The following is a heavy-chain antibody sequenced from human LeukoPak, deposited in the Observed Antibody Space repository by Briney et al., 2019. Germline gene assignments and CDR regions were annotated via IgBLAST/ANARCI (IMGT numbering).Heavy chain of an antibody. CDR2: LSYSENT. CDR3: AVALITVTGPSTFAV. CDR1: GDSISTDDFH. D-gene: IGHD3-22*01. Sequence: SETLSLTCTVSGDSISTDDFHWVWIRQPPGKGLEWIGSLSYSENTFQNPSLKSRVTVSVDASKSHLSLRLGSVTAADTAVYYCAVALITVTGPSTFAVWGQGTVVTASS. J-gene: IGHJ3*01. V-gene: IGHV4-39*02.